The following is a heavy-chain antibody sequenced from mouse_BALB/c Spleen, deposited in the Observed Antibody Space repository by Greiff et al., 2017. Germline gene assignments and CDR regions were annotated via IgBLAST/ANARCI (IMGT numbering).Heavy chain of an antibody. J-gene: IGHJ2*01. V-gene: IGHV5-6*01. D-gene: IGHD1-2*01. CDR1: GFTFSSYG. Sequence: EEHLVESGGDLVKPGGSLKLSCAASGFTFSSYGMSWVRQTPDKRLEWVATISSGGSYTYYPDSVKGRFTISRDNAKNTLYLQMSSLKSEDTAMYYCARQVYGSYYFDYWGQGTTLTVSS. CDR3: ARQVYGSYYFDY. CDR2: ISSGGSYT.